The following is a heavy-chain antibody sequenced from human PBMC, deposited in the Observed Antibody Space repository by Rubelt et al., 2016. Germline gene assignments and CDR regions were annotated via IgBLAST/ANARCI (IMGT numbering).Heavy chain of an antibody. V-gene: IGHV3-53*01. CDR3: ARDDDYSSLASDI. Sequence: EVQLVASGGGLIQPGGSLRLSCAASGFTVSSNYMSWVRQAPGKGLEWVSVIYSGGTTHYAESVQGRCTISRDTYKNTLFLQMNSLRGEDTAVYYCARDDDYSSLASDIWGQGTLVTVSS. CDR1: GFTVSSNY. J-gene: IGHJ3*02. CDR2: IYSGGTT. D-gene: IGHD3-16*01.